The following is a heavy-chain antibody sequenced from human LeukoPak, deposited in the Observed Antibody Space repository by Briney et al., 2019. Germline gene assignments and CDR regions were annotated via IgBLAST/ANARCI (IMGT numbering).Heavy chain of an antibody. CDR3: ARGNGYNRF. D-gene: IGHD5-24*01. V-gene: IGHV4-4*02. Sequence: PSETLSLTCAVSGGSISSSNWWSWVRQPPGKGLEWIGYIFSSGSTNYNPSLKSRVTISVDTSKNQFSLKVSSVTAADTAVYFCARGNGYNRFWGHGTLVTVSS. J-gene: IGHJ4*01. CDR2: IFSSGST. CDR1: GGSISSSNW.